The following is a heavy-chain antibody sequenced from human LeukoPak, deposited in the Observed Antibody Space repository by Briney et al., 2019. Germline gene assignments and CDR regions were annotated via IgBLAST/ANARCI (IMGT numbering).Heavy chain of an antibody. Sequence: SETLSLTCAVYGGSFSGYYWSWIRQPPGKGLEWIGEINHSGSTNYNPSLKSRVTISVDTSKNQFSLKLSSVTAADTAVYYCARVPLGILRHPGNAFDNWGQGTMVTVSS. D-gene: IGHD4-17*01. V-gene: IGHV4-34*01. CDR2: INHSGST. CDR1: GGSFSGYY. J-gene: IGHJ3*02. CDR3: ARVPLGILRHPGNAFDN.